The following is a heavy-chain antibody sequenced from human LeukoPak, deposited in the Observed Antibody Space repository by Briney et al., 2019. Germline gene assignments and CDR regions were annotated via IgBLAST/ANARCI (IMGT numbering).Heavy chain of an antibody. CDR3: ARDGGSGWYGY. V-gene: IGHV4-59*01. Sequence: SETLSLTCTVSGVSISSYYWSWLRQPPGKGLEWLGYIYYSGGTNYNPSLKSRVTISVDTSKNQFSLKLSSVTAADTAVYYCARDGGSGWYGYWGQGTLVTVSS. CDR1: GVSISSYY. J-gene: IGHJ4*02. CDR2: IYYSGGT. D-gene: IGHD6-19*01.